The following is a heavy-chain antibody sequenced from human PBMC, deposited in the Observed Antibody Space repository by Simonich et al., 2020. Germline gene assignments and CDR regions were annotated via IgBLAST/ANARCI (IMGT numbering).Heavy chain of an antibody. D-gene: IGHD6-19*01. CDR3: ARELKGVPVGWGSQIDI. Sequence: QVQLVQSGAEVKKPGASVKVSCKASGYTFTGYYMHWGRQAPGQGLGGLGRSNPNSRSKNYAQKFKGRVTMTRDTSISTAYMELSRLRSDDTAVYYCARELKGVPVGWGSQIDIWGQGTMVTVSS. CDR1: GYTFTGYY. J-gene: IGHJ3*02. V-gene: IGHV1-2*06. CDR2: SNPNSRSK.